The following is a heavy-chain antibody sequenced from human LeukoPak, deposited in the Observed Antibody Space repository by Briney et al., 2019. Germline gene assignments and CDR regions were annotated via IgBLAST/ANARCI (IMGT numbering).Heavy chain of an antibody. CDR2: IYYSGST. J-gene: IGHJ6*02. Sequence: PSETLSLTCTVSGGSISSYYWSWIRQPPGKGLEWIGYIYYSGSTNYNPSLKSRVTISVDTSKNQFSLKLSSVTAADTAVYYCARAAGWFGEGGYYYYGMDVWSQGTTVTVSS. V-gene: IGHV4-59*01. CDR1: GGSISSYY. CDR3: ARAAGWFGEGGYYYYGMDV. D-gene: IGHD3-10*01.